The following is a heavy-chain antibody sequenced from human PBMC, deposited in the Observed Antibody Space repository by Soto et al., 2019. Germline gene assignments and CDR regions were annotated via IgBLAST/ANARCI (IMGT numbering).Heavy chain of an antibody. D-gene: IGHD2-15*01. Sequence: QVQLVESGGGVVQPGRSLRLSCAASGFTFSSYGMHWVRQAPGKGLEWVAVISYDGSNKYYADSVKGRFTISRDNSKNTLYLQMNSLRAEETAVYYCAKDPSSLGCSGGSCYSVVDYWGQGTLVTVSS. CDR2: ISYDGSNK. CDR1: GFTFSSYG. CDR3: AKDPSSLGCSGGSCYSVVDY. J-gene: IGHJ4*02. V-gene: IGHV3-30*18.